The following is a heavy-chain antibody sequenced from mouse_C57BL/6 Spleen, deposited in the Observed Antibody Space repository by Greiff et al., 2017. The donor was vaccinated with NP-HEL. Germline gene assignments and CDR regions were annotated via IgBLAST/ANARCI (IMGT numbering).Heavy chain of an antibody. CDR2: IDPSDSYT. D-gene: IGHD4-1*01. Sequence: QVQLQQPGAELVMPGASVKLSCKASGYTFTSYWMHWVKQRPGQGLEWIGEIDPSDSYTNYNQKFKGKSTLTVDKSSSTAYMQLSSLTSEDSAVYYCARGVGLTGTYFDYWGQGTTLTVSS. V-gene: IGHV1-69*01. J-gene: IGHJ2*01. CDR1: GYTFTSYW. CDR3: ARGVGLTGTYFDY.